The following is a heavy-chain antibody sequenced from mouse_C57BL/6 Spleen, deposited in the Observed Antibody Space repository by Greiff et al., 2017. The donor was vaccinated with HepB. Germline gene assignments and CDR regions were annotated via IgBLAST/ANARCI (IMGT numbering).Heavy chain of an antibody. CDR1: GYTFTSYW. CDR3: ARKGDWDY. Sequence: QVQLQQPGAELVMPGASVKLSCKASGYTFTSYWMHWVKQRPGQGLEWIGEIDPSDSYTNYNQKFKGKSTLTVDKSSSTAYMQLSSLTSEDSAVYYCARKGDWDYWGQGTTLTVSS. J-gene: IGHJ2*01. V-gene: IGHV1-69*01. CDR2: IDPSDSYT. D-gene: IGHD3-3*01.